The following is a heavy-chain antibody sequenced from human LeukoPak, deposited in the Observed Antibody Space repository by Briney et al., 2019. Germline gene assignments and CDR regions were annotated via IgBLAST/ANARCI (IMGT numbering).Heavy chain of an antibody. CDR1: GVSISSSNSY. D-gene: IGHD3/OR15-3a*01. CDR3: ARQTGSGLFILP. J-gene: IGHJ4*02. V-gene: IGHV4-39*01. Sequence: SETLSLTCTVSGVSISSSNSYWGWIRQPPGKGLEWIGSIYYSGNTYYNASLKSQVSISIDTSKNRFSLKLTSVTAADTAVYYWARQTGSGLFILPGGQGTLVTVSS. CDR2: IYYSGNT.